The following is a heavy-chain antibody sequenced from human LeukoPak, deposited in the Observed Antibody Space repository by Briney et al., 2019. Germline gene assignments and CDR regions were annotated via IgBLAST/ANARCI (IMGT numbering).Heavy chain of an antibody. CDR1: GFRYSHYG. Sequence: GGSLRLSCVASGFRYSHYGMNWVRQAPGKGLEWVSGITSDSRGIYYADSVKGRFTISRDNSRNTLYLQMNTLRAEDTAVYFCAKSPVSSCRGSFCYPFDYWGQGNLVTVSS. V-gene: IGHV3-23*01. J-gene: IGHJ4*02. CDR3: AKSPVSSCRGSFCYPFDY. CDR2: ITSDSRGI. D-gene: IGHD2-15*01.